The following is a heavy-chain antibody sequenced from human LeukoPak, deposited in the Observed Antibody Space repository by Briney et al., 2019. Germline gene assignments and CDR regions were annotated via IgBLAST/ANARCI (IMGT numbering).Heavy chain of an antibody. D-gene: IGHD7-27*01. CDR2: IYTSGSA. CDR1: GGSISSYY. V-gene: IGHV4-4*07. CDR3: ARGPTWGSAYFDY. J-gene: IGHJ4*02. Sequence: SETLSLTCTVSGGSISSYYWSRIRQPAGKGLEWIGRIYTSGSANYNPSLKSRVTVSVDTSKNQISLNLTSVTAADTAVYYCARGPTWGSAYFDYWGQGTLVTVSS.